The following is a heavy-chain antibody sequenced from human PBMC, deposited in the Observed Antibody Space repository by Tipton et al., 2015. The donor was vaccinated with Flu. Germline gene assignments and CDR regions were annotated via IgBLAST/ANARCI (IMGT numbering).Heavy chain of an antibody. V-gene: IGHV4-59*08. Sequence: TLSLTCTDSGGSISSYYWSWIRQPPGKGLEWIGYIYYSGSTNYNPSLKSRVTISVDTSKNQFSLKLSSVTAADTAVYYCARSLNRCSGGSCYSGYCYYYGMDVWGQGTTVTVSS. J-gene: IGHJ6*02. CDR3: ARSLNRCSGGSCYSGYCYYYGMDV. CDR1: GGSISSYY. CDR2: IYYSGST. D-gene: IGHD2-15*01.